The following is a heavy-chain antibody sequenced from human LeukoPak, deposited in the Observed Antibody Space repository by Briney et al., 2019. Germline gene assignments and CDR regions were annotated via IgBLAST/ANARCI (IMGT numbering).Heavy chain of an antibody. D-gene: IGHD3-16*01. V-gene: IGHV4-59*01. Sequence: PSETLSLTCTVSGGSISSYYWSWIRQPPGKGLEWIGYIYYSGSTNYNPSLKSRVTISVDTSKNQFSLKLSSVTAADTAVYYCARSEGLGPGGGAFDIWGQGTMVTVSS. CDR1: GGSISSYY. J-gene: IGHJ3*02. CDR3: ARSEGLGPGGGAFDI. CDR2: IYYSGST.